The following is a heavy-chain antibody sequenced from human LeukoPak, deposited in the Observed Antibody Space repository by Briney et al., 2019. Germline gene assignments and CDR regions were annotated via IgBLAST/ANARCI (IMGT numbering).Heavy chain of an antibody. Sequence: PGGSLRLSCAASGFTFINYEMSWVRQAPGKGLEWVANIKEDGSEKYYVDSVKGRFTISRDNAKNSLYLQMNSLRADDTAVYYCTRGRTSRYWGQGTLVTVSS. V-gene: IGHV3-7*01. CDR2: IKEDGSEK. CDR1: GFTFINYE. CDR3: TRGRTSRY. J-gene: IGHJ4*02.